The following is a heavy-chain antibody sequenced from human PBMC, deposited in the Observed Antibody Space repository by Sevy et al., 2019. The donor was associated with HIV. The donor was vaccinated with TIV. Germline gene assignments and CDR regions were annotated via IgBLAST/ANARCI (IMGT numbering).Heavy chain of an antibody. CDR1: GFTFSSYA. J-gene: IGHJ6*02. V-gene: IGHV3-30-3*01. CDR3: VRGPFNWNDRDYYYYYGMDV. CDR2: ISYDGSNK. Sequence: GGSLRLSCAASGFTFSSYAMHWVRQAPGKGLEWVAVISYDGSNKYYADSVKGRFTISRDNSKNTLYLQMNSLRAEDTAVYYCVRGPFNWNDRDYYYYYGMDVWGQGTTVTVSS. D-gene: IGHD1-20*01.